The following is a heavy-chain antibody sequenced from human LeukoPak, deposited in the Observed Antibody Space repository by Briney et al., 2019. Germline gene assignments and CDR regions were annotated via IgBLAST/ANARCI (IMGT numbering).Heavy chain of an antibody. J-gene: IGHJ6*03. CDR3: ARGPFGGSPRTRYYYYMDV. CDR2: IIPIFGTA. CDR1: GGTFSSYA. Sequence: GASVKVSCKASGGTFSSYAISWVRQAPGQGLEWMGGIIPIFGTANYAQKFQGRVTITPDESTSTAYMELSSLRSEDTAVYYCARGPFGGSPRTRYYYYMDVWGKGTTVTVSS. D-gene: IGHD2-15*01. V-gene: IGHV1-69*13.